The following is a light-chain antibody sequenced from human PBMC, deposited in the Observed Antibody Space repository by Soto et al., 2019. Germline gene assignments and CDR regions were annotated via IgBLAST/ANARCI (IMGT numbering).Light chain of an antibody. J-gene: IGKJ2*01. CDR3: QQRSNWPLMYT. Sequence: EIVLTQSPATLSLSPGERATLSCRASQSFSSYLAWYQQKPGQAPRLLIYDASNRATGIPARFSGSGSGTDFTLTISSLELEDFAVYSCQQRSNWPLMYTCGQGTNLEIK. CDR1: QSFSSY. V-gene: IGKV3-11*01. CDR2: DAS.